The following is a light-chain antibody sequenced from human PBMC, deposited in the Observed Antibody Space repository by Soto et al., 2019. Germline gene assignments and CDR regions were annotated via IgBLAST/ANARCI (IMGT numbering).Light chain of an antibody. CDR1: QSISSN. CDR3: QHYNNWPPWT. J-gene: IGKJ1*01. Sequence: EIVMTQSPATLSVSPGQRATLSCRASQSISSNLAWYQQKPGQAPRLLIYGASTRATGIPVRFSGSGSGTEFTLTISRLQSEDFAVYYCQHYNNWPPWTFGQGTKLDIK. V-gene: IGKV3-15*01. CDR2: GAS.